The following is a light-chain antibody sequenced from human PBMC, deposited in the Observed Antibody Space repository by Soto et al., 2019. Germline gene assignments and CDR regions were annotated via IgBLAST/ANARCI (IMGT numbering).Light chain of an antibody. CDR1: QSVSSY. Sequence: EIVLTQSPATLSLSPGERTILSCRASQSVSSYFAWYQKSPGQAPRLLIYHASNRATGIPARFSGSGSGTDFTLTISSLEPEDFAVYYCQQHSTWPWTFGQGTKVEIK. J-gene: IGKJ1*01. V-gene: IGKV3-11*01. CDR2: HAS. CDR3: QQHSTWPWT.